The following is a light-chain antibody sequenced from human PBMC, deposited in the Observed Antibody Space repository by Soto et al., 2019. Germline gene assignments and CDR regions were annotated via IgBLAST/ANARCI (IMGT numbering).Light chain of an antibody. V-gene: IGKV2-28*01. Sequence: DLVLTQSPLSLPVTPGEPASISCRSSQSLLQSNGNNHVDWYLQRPGQSPQLLLYLASSRASVVPDRFRGTRSLTAFSLEISSVEAEDVGLYFCLPAAQRPLTFSQGTRPEIK. CDR1: QSLLQSNGNNH. CDR3: LPAAQRPLT. J-gene: IGKJ5*01. CDR2: LAS.